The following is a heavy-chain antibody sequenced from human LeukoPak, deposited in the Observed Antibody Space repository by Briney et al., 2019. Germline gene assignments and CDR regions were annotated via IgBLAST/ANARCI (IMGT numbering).Heavy chain of an antibody. V-gene: IGHV3-48*03. CDR3: ARRGSDNAFDI. J-gene: IGHJ3*02. CDR2: NSSSGSTI. Sequence: PGGSLRLSCAASGFTFSSYEMNWVRQAPGKGLEWVSYNSSSGSTIYYADSVKGRFTISRDNAKNSLYLQMNSLRAEDTAVYYCARRGSDNAFDIWGQGTMVTVSS. D-gene: IGHD2-15*01. CDR1: GFTFSSYE.